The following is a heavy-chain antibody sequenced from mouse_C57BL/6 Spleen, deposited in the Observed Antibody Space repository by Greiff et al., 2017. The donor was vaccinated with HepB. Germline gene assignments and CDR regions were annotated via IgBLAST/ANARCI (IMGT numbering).Heavy chain of an antibody. Sequence: VQLQESGAELVRPGTSVKLSCKASGYTFTSYWMHWVKQRPGQGLEWIGVIDPSDSYTNYNQKFKGKATLTVDTSSSTAYMQLSSLTSEDSAVYYCARGRGSPSFDYWGQGTTLTVSS. D-gene: IGHD1-3*01. CDR2: IDPSDSYT. CDR1: GYTFTSYW. V-gene: IGHV1-59*01. CDR3: ARGRGSPSFDY. J-gene: IGHJ2*01.